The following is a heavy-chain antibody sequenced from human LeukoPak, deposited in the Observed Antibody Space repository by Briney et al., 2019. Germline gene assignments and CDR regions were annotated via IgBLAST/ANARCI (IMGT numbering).Heavy chain of an antibody. D-gene: IGHD5-24*01. CDR3: ARGGYKPPKAFDI. CDR2: IYYSGST. V-gene: IGHV4-31*03. J-gene: IGHJ3*02. Sequence: PSETLSLTCTVSGGSISSGGYYWSWIRQHPGKGLEWIGYIYYSGSTYYNPSLKSRVTISVDTSKNQFSLKLSSVPAADTAVYYCARGGYKPPKAFDIWGQGTMVTVSS. CDR1: GGSISSGGYY.